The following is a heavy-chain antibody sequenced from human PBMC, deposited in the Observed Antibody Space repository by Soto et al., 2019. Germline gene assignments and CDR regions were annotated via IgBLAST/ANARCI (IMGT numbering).Heavy chain of an antibody. CDR1: GFTFDDYA. V-gene: IGHV3-9*01. D-gene: IGHD6-13*01. CDR2: ISWNSGSI. CDR3: EKDETPTNSRAPI. J-gene: IGHJ4*02. Sequence: GGSLRLSCAASGFTFDDYAMHWVRQAPGKGLEWVSGISWNSGSIGYADSVKGRFTISRDNAKNSLYLQMNSLRAEDTALYYWEKDETPTNSRAPIWGQGTLVPVS.